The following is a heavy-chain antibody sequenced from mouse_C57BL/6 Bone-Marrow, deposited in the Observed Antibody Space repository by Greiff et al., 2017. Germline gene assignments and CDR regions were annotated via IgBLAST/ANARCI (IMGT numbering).Heavy chain of an antibody. CDR3: ARRYGNRPYYAMVY. Sequence: QVQLKESGAELARPGASVKLSCKASGYTFTSYGISWVKQRTGQGLEWIGEIYPRSGNTYYNEKFKGKATLTADKSSSTAYMELRSLTSEDSAVYFCARRYGNRPYYAMVYWAQGPSVTVSS. CDR1: GYTFTSYG. CDR2: IYPRSGNT. D-gene: IGHD2-1*01. J-gene: IGHJ4*01. V-gene: IGHV1-81*01.